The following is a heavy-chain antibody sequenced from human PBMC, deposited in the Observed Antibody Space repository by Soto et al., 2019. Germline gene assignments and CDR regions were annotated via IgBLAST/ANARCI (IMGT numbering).Heavy chain of an antibody. Sequence: PGGSLRLSCVASGFTFNSYGMHWVRQAPGKGLEWVALVSYNGRKEYYADSVKGRFSISRDNSKNTLYVQMNTLRDEDTAVYYCAKDYIRGEVPAALKFDNWGRGTLVTVSS. D-gene: IGHD2-2*01. CDR3: AKDYIRGEVPAALKFDN. J-gene: IGHJ4*02. CDR1: GFTFNSYG. CDR2: VSYNGRKE. V-gene: IGHV3-30*18.